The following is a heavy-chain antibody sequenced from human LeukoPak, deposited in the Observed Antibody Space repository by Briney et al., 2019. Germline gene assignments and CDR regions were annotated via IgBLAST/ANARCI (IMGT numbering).Heavy chain of an antibody. Sequence: SETLSLTCSVSGDSLSGYWWTWIRQPPGKGLEWIGSIYYSGSTYYNPSLKSRVTISVDTSKNQFSLKLSSVTAADTAVYYCAKRNYDILTGYFQDYDYWGQGTLVTVSS. CDR2: IYYSGST. D-gene: IGHD3-9*01. J-gene: IGHJ4*02. V-gene: IGHV4-39*01. CDR3: AKRNYDILTGYFQDYDY. CDR1: GDSLSGYW.